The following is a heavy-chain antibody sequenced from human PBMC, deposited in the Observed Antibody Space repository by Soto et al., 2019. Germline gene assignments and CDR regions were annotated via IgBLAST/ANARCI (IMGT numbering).Heavy chain of an antibody. CDR1: GDSLARNY. J-gene: IGHJ4*01. CDR3: ARTVSGGFDY. V-gene: IGHV4-59*01. Sequence: PSETLSLTCTVSGDSLARNYGSWIRQPPGKGLEWLAFIHNGQTTNYNPSLVGRVSVSVDTSKSQLSLNLNSVTAADTAVYYCARTVSGGFDYWGQGILVTVSS. CDR2: IHNGQTT.